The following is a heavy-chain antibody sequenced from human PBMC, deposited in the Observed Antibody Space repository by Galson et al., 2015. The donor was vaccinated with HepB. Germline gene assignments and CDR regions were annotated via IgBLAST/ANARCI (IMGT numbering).Heavy chain of an antibody. V-gene: IGHV3-23*01. CDR1: GFTFSSYA. D-gene: IGHD6-19*01. Sequence: LRLSCAASGFTFSSYAMSWVRQAPGKGLEWVSAISGSGGSTYYADSVKGRFTISRDNSKSTLYLQMNSLRAEDTAVYYCAKGQQWLPPWGFDPWGQGTLVTVSS. CDR2: ISGSGGST. CDR3: AKGQQWLPPWGFDP. J-gene: IGHJ5*02.